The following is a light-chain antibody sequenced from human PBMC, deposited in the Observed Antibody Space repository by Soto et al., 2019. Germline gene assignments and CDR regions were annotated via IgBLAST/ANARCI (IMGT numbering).Light chain of an antibody. J-gene: IGLJ2*01. CDR3: ASFTRSVTVV. CDR2: DVN. CDR1: SSDVGGYNY. V-gene: IGLV2-14*03. Sequence: QSALTQPASVSGSPGQSITISCAGTSSDVGGYNYVSWYQQHPGKVPRLIISDVNKRPSVVSDRFSGSKSGNTASLTISGLQAEDGADYYCASFTRSVTVVFGGGTKVTVL.